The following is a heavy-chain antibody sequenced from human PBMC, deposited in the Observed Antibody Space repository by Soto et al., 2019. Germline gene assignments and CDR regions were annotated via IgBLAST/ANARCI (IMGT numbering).Heavy chain of an antibody. CDR3: SRDQNWHDLVWWFHP. V-gene: IGHV1-46*03. Sequence: QAQLVQSAAEVKKPGASVKVSCKASEHSITSHYMHWVRQAPGQGLEWMGTIDPPAGIRNDAQRCQGRLNTTRDTSTSTVYMELNSLTSENTAVYYCSRDQNWHDLVWWFHPWGQGTRVTVSS. CDR1: EHSITSHY. J-gene: IGHJ5*02. D-gene: IGHD1-1*01. CDR2: IDPPAGIR.